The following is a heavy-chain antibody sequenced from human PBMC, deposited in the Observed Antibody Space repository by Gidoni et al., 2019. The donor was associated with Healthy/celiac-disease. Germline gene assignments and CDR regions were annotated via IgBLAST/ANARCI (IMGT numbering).Heavy chain of an antibody. CDR3: ARGTGTARVWFDP. J-gene: IGHJ5*02. D-gene: IGHD1-1*01. Sequence: QVQLQESGPGLVKPSQTLSLTGTVSGGSISSGGYYWRWIRQHPGKGLEWIGYIYYSGRTYYTPSLKSRVTISVATSKNQFSLKLSSVTAADTAVYYCARGTGTARVWFDPWGQGTLVTVSS. V-gene: IGHV4-31*03. CDR2: IYYSGRT. CDR1: GGSISSGGYY.